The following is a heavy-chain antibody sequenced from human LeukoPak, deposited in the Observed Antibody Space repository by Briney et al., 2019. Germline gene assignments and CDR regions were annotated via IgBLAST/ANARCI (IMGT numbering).Heavy chain of an antibody. V-gene: IGHV4-59*01. J-gene: IGHJ4*02. CDR3: ARGRIQLWTFYFDY. Sequence: SETLSLTCTVSGGSISSYYWSWIRQPPGKGLEWIGYIYYSGSTNYNPSPKSRVTISVDTSKNQFSLKLSSVTAADTAVYYCARGRIQLWTFYFDYWGQGTLVTVSS. CDR2: IYYSGST. CDR1: GGSISSYY. D-gene: IGHD5-18*01.